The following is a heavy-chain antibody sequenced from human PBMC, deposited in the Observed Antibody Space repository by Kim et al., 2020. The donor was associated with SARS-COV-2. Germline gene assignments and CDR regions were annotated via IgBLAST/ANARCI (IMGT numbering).Heavy chain of an antibody. V-gene: IGHV1-3*01. J-gene: IGHJ4*02. Sequence: NTTYSRKFQGRVTITRDTSASTASMERRSMRSEDTAVDYCARGGHGGVDYWGQGTLVTVSS. CDR2: NT. CDR3: ARGGHGGVDY. D-gene: IGHD3-10*01.